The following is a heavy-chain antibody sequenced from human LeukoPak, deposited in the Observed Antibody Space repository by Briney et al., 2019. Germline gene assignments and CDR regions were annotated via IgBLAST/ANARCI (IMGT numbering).Heavy chain of an antibody. D-gene: IGHD3-22*01. CDR2: IIPIFGTA. CDR1: GGTFSSYA. Sequence: ASVKVSCKASGGTFSSYAISWVRQAPGQGLEWMGGIIPIFGTANYAQKFQGRVTITADESTSTAYMELSSLRSEDTAVYYCARLSGYYYALDYWGQGTLVTVSS. J-gene: IGHJ4*02. V-gene: IGHV1-69*13. CDR3: ARLSGYYYALDY.